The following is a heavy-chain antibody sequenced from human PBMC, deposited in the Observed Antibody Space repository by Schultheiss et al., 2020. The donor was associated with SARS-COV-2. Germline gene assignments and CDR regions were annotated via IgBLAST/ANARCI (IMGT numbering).Heavy chain of an antibody. Sequence: GGSLRLSCAASGFTFSSYSMNWVRQAPGKGLEWVSSISSSSSYIYYADSVKGRFTVSRDNAKNSLFLQMNSLRADDTAVYYCARGWDLGYWGQGTLVTVSS. D-gene: IGHD1-26*01. J-gene: IGHJ4*02. V-gene: IGHV3-21*01. CDR3: ARGWDLGY. CDR1: GFTFSSYS. CDR2: ISSSSSYI.